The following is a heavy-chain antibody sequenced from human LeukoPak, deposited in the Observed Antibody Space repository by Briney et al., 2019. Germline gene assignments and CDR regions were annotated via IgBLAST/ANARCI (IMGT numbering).Heavy chain of an antibody. CDR2: INHSGST. J-gene: IGHJ4*02. D-gene: IGHD3-22*01. V-gene: IGHV4-34*01. Sequence: PSETLSLTCAVYGGSFSGYYWSWIRQPPGKGLEWIGEINHSGSTNYNPSLKSRVTISVDTSKNQFSLKLSSVTAPDTAVYYCARGRYYYDSSGYGPKYYFDYWGQGTLVTVSS. CDR1: GGSFSGYY. CDR3: ARGRYYYDSSGYGPKYYFDY.